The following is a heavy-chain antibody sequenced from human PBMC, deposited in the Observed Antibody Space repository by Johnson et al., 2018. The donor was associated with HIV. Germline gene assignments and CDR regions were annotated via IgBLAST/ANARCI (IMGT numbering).Heavy chain of an antibody. CDR3: AKDLRVIDWFNAYDAFDI. J-gene: IGHJ3*02. V-gene: IGHV3-33*06. D-gene: IGHD3-9*01. CDR2: MWYDGTKK. CDR1: GFTFSSYG. Sequence: QVQLVESGGGVVQPGRSLRLSCAASGFTFSSYGMHWVRQAPGKGLEWVAGMWYDGTKKNYADSVKARFPISRDNSKNTLYMQMNSLRADDTAVYYCAKDLRVIDWFNAYDAFDIWGQGTMVTVSS.